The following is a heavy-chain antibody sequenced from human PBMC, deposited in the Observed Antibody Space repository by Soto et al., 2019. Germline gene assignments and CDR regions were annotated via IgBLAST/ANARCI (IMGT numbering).Heavy chain of an antibody. Sequence: QVQLVESGGGVVQPGRSLRLSCAASGFTFSSYAMHWVRQAPGKGLEWVAVISYDGSNKYYADSVKGRFTISRDNSKNTLYLQMNSLRAEDTAVYYCARDETEYQLLYHGYYYGMDVW. CDR2: ISYDGSNK. D-gene: IGHD2-2*02. V-gene: IGHV3-30-3*01. CDR3: ARDETEYQLLYHGYYYGMDV. J-gene: IGHJ6*01. CDR1: GFTFSSYA.